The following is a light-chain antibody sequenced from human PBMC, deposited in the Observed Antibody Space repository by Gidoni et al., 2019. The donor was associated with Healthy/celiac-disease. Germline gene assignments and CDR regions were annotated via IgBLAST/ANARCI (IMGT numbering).Light chain of an antibody. V-gene: IGKV3-11*01. Sequence: IVLTQSPANLSLSPGERATLTCRASQSVSSYVAWYQQQPGQAPRLLIYDASNRATGIPARFSGSGSGTDFTLTISSLEPEDFAVYFCQQRSNWPPGLTFGGGTKVEIK. CDR2: DAS. J-gene: IGKJ4*01. CDR1: QSVSSY. CDR3: QQRSNWPPGLT.